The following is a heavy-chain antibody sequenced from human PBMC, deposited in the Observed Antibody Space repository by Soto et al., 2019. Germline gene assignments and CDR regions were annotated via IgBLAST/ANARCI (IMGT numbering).Heavy chain of an antibody. D-gene: IGHD3-9*01. CDR1: GYTFTSYD. Sequence: ASVKVSCKASGYTFTSYDINWVRQATGQGLEWMGRMNPNSGNTGYAQKFQGRVTMTRNTSISTAYMELSSLRSEDTAVYYCARGGYDILTGYYNRYYYYGMDVWGQGTTVTVSS. J-gene: IGHJ6*02. CDR3: ARGGYDILTGYYNRYYYYGMDV. CDR2: MNPNSGNT. V-gene: IGHV1-8*01.